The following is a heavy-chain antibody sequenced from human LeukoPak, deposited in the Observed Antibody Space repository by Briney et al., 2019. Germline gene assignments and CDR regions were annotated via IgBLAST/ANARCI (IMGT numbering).Heavy chain of an antibody. Sequence: GGSLRLSCAASGLTFSSYAMSWVRQAPGKGLDWVSTISGTGGSTYYGDSVKGRFTISRDNSKNTLYLQMNSLRAEDTAVYFCASRKNNYGLGDWGQGTLVTVSS. CDR2: ISGTGGST. V-gene: IGHV3-23*01. D-gene: IGHD3-10*01. CDR1: GLTFSSYA. J-gene: IGHJ1*01. CDR3: ASRKNNYGLGD.